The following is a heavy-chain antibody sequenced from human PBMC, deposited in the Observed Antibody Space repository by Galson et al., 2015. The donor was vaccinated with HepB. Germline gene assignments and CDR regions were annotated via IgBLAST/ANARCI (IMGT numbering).Heavy chain of an antibody. D-gene: IGHD5-18*01. J-gene: IGHJ4*02. CDR3: ARDLGYSYGYSRYDN. CDR1: GFTFSSYA. CDR2: ISGSAVGT. Sequence: SLRLSCAASGFTFSSYAMSWVRQAPGKGLEWVSIISGSAVGTYYADSVKGRFTISRDSSKNTLYLQMNSLRAEDTAVYYCARDLGYSYGYSRYDNWGQGTPVTVSS. V-gene: IGHV3-23*01.